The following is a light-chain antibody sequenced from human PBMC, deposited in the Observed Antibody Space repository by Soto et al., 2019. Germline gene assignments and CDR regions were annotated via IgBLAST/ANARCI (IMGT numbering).Light chain of an antibody. CDR2: DNS. Sequence: QSVLMQPPSMSAAPGQKVPISCSGSSSNIGDNFVSWYQHLPGTAPKLLIFDNSQRPSEIPDRFFGSKSGTIATLAITGPQTGDEAVYYCATWDSKLSAVVFGGGTKLTVL. CDR1: SSNIGDNF. CDR3: ATWDSKLSAVV. V-gene: IGLV1-51*01. J-gene: IGLJ2*01.